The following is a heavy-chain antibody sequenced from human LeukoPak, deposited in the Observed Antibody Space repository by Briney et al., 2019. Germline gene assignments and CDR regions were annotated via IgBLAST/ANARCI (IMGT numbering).Heavy chain of an antibody. CDR2: ISAYNGNT. CDR3: ARAPQLYDILTGYYLLNWFDP. V-gene: IGHV1-18*01. CDR1: GYTFTSYG. J-gene: IGHJ5*02. D-gene: IGHD3-9*01. Sequence: ASVKVSCKASGYTFTSYGISWVRQAPGQGLEWMGWISAYNGNTNYAQKLQGRVTMTTDTSTSTAYMELRSLRSDDTAVYYCARAPQLYDILTGYYLLNWFDPWGQGTLVTVSS.